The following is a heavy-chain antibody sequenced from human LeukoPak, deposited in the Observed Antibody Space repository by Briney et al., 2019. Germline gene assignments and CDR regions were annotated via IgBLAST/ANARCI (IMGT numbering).Heavy chain of an antibody. D-gene: IGHD5-12*01. Sequence: GGSLRLSCAASGFTFSSYDMHWVRQATGKGLEWVSAIGTAGDTYYPGSVKGRFTISRDNSKNTLYLQMNSLRAEGTAVYYCAKDRRYSGYDSMFDYWGQGTLVTVSS. CDR2: IGTAGDT. CDR3: AKDRRYSGYDSMFDY. CDR1: GFTFSSYD. J-gene: IGHJ4*02. V-gene: IGHV3-13*01.